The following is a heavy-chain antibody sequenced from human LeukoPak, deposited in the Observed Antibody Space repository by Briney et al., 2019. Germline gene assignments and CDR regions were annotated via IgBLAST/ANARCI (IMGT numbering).Heavy chain of an antibody. Sequence: SVKVSCKASGGTFSSYAISWVRQAPGQGLEWMGGIIPIFGTANYAQKFQGRVTITADESTSTAYMELSSLRSEDTAVYYCARLRDLPGYDFWSGHDAFDIWGQGTMVTVSS. CDR3: ARLRDLPGYDFWSGHDAFDI. CDR1: GGTFSSYA. D-gene: IGHD3-3*01. J-gene: IGHJ3*02. V-gene: IGHV1-69*13. CDR2: IIPIFGTA.